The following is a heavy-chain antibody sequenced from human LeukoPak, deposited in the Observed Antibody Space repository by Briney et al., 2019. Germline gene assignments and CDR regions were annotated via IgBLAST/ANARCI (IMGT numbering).Heavy chain of an antibody. V-gene: IGHV2-70*13. CDR3: ARGWQRPTTYFDY. CDR2: IDWDDDR. J-gene: IGHJ4*02. CDR1: GFSLSTSGMC. D-gene: IGHD6-25*01. Sequence: SGPTLVKPTQTLTLTCTFSGFSLSTSGMCVSWIRQLPGRALEWLALIDWDDDRCYSTSLKTRLTISKDTSKNQVVLTMTDMDPVDTATYYCARGWQRPTTYFDYWGQGTLVTVSS.